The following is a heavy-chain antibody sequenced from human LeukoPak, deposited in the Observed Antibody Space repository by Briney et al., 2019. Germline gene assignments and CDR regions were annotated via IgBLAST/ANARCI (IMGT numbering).Heavy chain of an antibody. CDR2: ISSSSTI. CDR1: GFTFSSYS. Sequence: GGSLRLSCAASGFTFSSYSMNWVRQAPGKGLEWVSYISSSSTIYYADSVKGRFTISRDNAKNSLYPQMNSLRDEDTAVYYCARDIDYPSDAFDIWGQGTMVTVSS. D-gene: IGHD4-11*01. CDR3: ARDIDYPSDAFDI. V-gene: IGHV3-48*02. J-gene: IGHJ3*02.